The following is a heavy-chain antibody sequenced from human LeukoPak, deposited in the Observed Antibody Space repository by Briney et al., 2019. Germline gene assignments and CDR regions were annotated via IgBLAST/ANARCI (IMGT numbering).Heavy chain of an antibody. Sequence: ASVKVSCKASGHTFTGYYMHWVRQAPGQGLEWMGWINPNSGGTNYAQKFQGRVAMTRDTSISTAYMELSRLRSDDTAVYYCARVEQQQSDAFDIWGQGTMVNVSS. J-gene: IGHJ3*02. CDR2: INPNSGGT. D-gene: IGHD6-13*01. CDR3: ARVEQQQSDAFDI. CDR1: GHTFTGYY. V-gene: IGHV1-2*02.